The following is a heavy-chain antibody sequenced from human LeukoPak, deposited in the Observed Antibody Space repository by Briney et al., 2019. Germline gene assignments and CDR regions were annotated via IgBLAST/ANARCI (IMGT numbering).Heavy chain of an antibody. CDR2: INPNSGGT. D-gene: IGHD3-10*01. J-gene: IGHJ3*02. V-gene: IGHV1-2*02. CDR1: GYTFSNYY. Sequence: GASVKVSCKASGYTFSNYYMHWVRQAPGQGLEWMGWINPNSGGTNYAQKFQGRVTMTRDTSITTAYMELSRLRSDDTAVYYCARDRGDWDAFDIWGQGTMVTVSS. CDR3: ARDRGDWDAFDI.